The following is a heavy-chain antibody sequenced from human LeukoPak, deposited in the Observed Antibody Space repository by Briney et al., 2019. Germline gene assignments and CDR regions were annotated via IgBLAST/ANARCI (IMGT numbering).Heavy chain of an antibody. V-gene: IGHV3-9*01. Sequence: GRSLRLSCAASGFTFDDYAMHWVRHAPGKGLEWVSGISWNSGSIGYADSVKGRFTISRDNAKNSLYLQMNSLRAEDTALYYCAKGYCTNGVCSNFDYWGQGTLVTVSS. CDR1: GFTFDDYA. J-gene: IGHJ4*02. CDR3: AKGYCTNGVCSNFDY. D-gene: IGHD2-8*01. CDR2: ISWNSGSI.